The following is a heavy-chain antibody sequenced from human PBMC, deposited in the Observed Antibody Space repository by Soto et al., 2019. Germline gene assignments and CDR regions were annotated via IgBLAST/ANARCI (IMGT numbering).Heavy chain of an antibody. CDR2: IIPIFGTA. CDR3: ANFRMGELSPLYYFDY. CDR1: GGTFSSYA. V-gene: IGHV1-69*13. Sequence: GASVKVSCKASGGTFSSYAISWVRQAPGQGLEWMGGIIPIFGTANYAQKFQGRVTITADESTSTAYMELSSLRSEDTAVYYCANFRMGELSPLYYFDYWGQGTLVTVSS. D-gene: IGHD3-16*02. J-gene: IGHJ4*02.